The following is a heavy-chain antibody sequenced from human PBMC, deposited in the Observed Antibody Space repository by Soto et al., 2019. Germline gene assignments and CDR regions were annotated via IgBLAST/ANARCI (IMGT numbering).Heavy chain of an antibody. D-gene: IGHD6-13*01. Sequence: ASVKVSCKISGYTFTNFYVHWVRQAAGQGLEWMGWMSPNSENKGYAQKFQGRVSMTRDTSITTAYMELSSLRSEDTAVYYCARGFGSSWNTACYNCFDFWGKGTRVTASS. V-gene: IGHV1-8*01. CDR3: ARGFGSSWNTACYNCFDF. CDR1: GYTFTNFY. J-gene: IGHJ4*02. CDR2: MSPNSENK.